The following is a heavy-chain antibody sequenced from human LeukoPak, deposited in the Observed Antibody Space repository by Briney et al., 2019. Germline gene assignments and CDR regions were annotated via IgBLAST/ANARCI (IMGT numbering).Heavy chain of an antibody. V-gene: IGHV4-4*07. J-gene: IGHJ5*02. Sequence: SETLSLTCTVSGGSLSTYYWIWIRQPAGKGLEWIGRIQTSGNADYKSSLKSRVTMSVDTSKNQFSLRLRSVTAADTAVYYCARGRSGGDWFDPWGQGTLVTVSS. D-gene: IGHD3-10*01. CDR2: IQTSGNA. CDR3: ARGRSGGDWFDP. CDR1: GGSLSTYY.